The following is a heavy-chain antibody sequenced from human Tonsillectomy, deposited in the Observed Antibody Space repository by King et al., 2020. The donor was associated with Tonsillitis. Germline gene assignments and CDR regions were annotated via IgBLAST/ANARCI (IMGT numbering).Heavy chain of an antibody. D-gene: IGHD1-26*01. CDR3: TRESGSGRYSRFDY. CDR1: GFTFGDYA. CDR2: IRSKAYGGTT. Sequence: VQLVESGGGLVQPGRSLRLSCTASGFTFGDYAMSWVRQAPGKGLEWVGFIRSKAYGGTTEYAASVKGRFTISRDDSKSIAYLQLNSLKTEDTAVYYCTRESGSGRYSRFDYWGQGTLVTVSS. V-gene: IGHV3-49*04. J-gene: IGHJ4*02.